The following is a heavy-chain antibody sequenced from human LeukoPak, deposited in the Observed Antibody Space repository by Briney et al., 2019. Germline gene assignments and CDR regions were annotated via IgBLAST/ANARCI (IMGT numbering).Heavy chain of an antibody. Sequence: PSETLSLTCTVSGGSISSYYWSWIRQPPGKGLEWIGYIYYSGSTNYNPSLKNRVTISVDTSKNQFSLKLSSVTAADTAVYYCAMAGYCSSTSCYLFPHYYYYYGMDVWGQGTTVTVSS. J-gene: IGHJ6*02. CDR2: IYYSGST. V-gene: IGHV4-59*01. CDR1: GGSISSYY. D-gene: IGHD2-2*01. CDR3: AMAGYCSSTSCYLFPHYYYYYGMDV.